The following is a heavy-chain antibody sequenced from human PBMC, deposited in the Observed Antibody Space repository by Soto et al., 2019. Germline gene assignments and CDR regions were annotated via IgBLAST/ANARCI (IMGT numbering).Heavy chain of an antibody. D-gene: IGHD5-12*01. V-gene: IGHV4-4*02. CDR2: VYHSGTT. Sequence: QVQLQESGPGLVKPSGTLSLTCAVSGDSINTNNWWSWVRQPPGKGLEWIGEVYHSGTTNYNPSLKSRVTISVDKSNNQFSRRLTSVTAADTAVYYCARRHGYTPDFWGQGTLVAVSS. CDR3: ARRHGYTPDF. J-gene: IGHJ4*02. CDR1: GDSINTNNW.